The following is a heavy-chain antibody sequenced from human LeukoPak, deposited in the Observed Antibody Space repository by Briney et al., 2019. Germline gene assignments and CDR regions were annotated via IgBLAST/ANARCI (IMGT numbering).Heavy chain of an antibody. V-gene: IGHV3-53*01. Sequence: GRSLRLSCAASGFTVSNNYMSWVRQAPGKGLEWVSVIYSGGSTYYADSVKGRFTISRDNSKNTLYLQMNSLRAEDTAVYYCARGRLTISRFDPWGQGTLVTVSS. CDR3: ARGRLTISRFDP. J-gene: IGHJ5*02. CDR1: GFTVSNNY. CDR2: IYSGGST. D-gene: IGHD3-3*01.